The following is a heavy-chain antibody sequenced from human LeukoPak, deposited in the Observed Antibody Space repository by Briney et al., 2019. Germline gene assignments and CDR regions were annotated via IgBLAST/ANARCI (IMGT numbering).Heavy chain of an antibody. CDR1: GGTFSSYA. CDR2: IIPIFGTA. Sequence: SVKVSRKASGGTFSSYAISWVRQAPGQGLEWMGGIIPIFGTANYAQKFQGRVTITADESTSTAYMELSSLRSEDTAVYYCARSRNYYDSSGYYFFFDYWGQGTLVTVSS. CDR3: ARSRNYYDSSGYYFFFDY. V-gene: IGHV1-69*13. D-gene: IGHD3-22*01. J-gene: IGHJ4*02.